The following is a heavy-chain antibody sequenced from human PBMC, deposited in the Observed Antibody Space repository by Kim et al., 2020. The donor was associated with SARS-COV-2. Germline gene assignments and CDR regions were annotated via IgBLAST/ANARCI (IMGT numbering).Heavy chain of an antibody. V-gene: IGHV5-51*01. J-gene: IGHJ6*02. CDR1: GYSFTSYW. CDR3: ARYSVDNYYYYGMDV. Sequence: GESLKISCKGSGYSFTSYWIGWVRQMPGKGLEWMGIIYPGDSDTRYSPSFQGQVTISADKSISTAYLQWSSLKASDTAMYYCARYSVDNYYYYGMDVWGQETTITVSS. D-gene: IGHD6-13*01. CDR2: IYPGDSDT.